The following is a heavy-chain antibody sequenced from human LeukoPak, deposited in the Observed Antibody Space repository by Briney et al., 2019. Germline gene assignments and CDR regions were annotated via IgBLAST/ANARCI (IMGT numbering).Heavy chain of an antibody. J-gene: IGHJ4*02. V-gene: IGHV3-23*01. CDR3: ARASSGSYRLDY. D-gene: IGHD1-26*01. CDR1: GFTFSTYA. CDR2: ISVTGCST. Sequence: GGPLRLSCAASGFTFSTYALIWVRQAPGKGLECVSAISVTGCSTFYADAMRGRLTISRDNSKNTLYLQMSSLRAEDTAVYYCARASSGSYRLDYWGQGTLVTVSS.